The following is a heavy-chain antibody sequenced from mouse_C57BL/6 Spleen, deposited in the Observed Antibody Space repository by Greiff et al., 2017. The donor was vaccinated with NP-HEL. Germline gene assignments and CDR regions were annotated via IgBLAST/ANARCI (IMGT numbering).Heavy chain of an antibody. V-gene: IGHV1-22*01. CDR1: GYTFTDYN. Sequence: EVQLQQSGPELVKPGASVKMSCKASGYTFTDYNMHWVKQSHGKSLEWIGYINPNNGGTSYNQKFKGKATLTVNKSSSTAYMELRSLTSEDSAVYYCARPNPRITTVVAHWYFDVWGTGTTVTVSS. D-gene: IGHD1-1*01. CDR3: ARPNPRITTVVAHWYFDV. J-gene: IGHJ1*03. CDR2: INPNNGGT.